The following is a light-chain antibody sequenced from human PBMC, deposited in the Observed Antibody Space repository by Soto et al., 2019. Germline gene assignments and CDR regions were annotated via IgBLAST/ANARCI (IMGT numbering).Light chain of an antibody. CDR1: SSDVGSYNL. CDR3: CSHAGSSAYV. CDR2: EVS. J-gene: IGLJ1*01. Sequence: QSVLTQPASVSGSPGQSITISCTGTSSDVGSYNLVSWYQQHPGKAPKLMIYEVSKRPSGVSNRFSGSKSGNTASLTISGLQAEDEADYYFCSHAGSSAYVFGTGTKLTVL. V-gene: IGLV2-23*02.